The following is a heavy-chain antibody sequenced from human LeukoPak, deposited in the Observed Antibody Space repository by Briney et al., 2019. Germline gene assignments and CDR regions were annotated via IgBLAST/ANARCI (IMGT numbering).Heavy chain of an antibody. CDR1: GGSISSGDYY. CDR3: ARAPTRTYGSGSYYPLDY. CDR2: IYYSGST. D-gene: IGHD3-10*01. J-gene: IGHJ4*02. V-gene: IGHV4-30-4*08. Sequence: SETLSLTCTVSGGSISSGDYYWSWIRQPPGKGLEWIGYIYYSGSTYYNPSLKSRVTISVDTSKNQFSLKLSSVTAADTAVYYCARAPTRTYGSGSYYPLDYWGQGTLVTVSS.